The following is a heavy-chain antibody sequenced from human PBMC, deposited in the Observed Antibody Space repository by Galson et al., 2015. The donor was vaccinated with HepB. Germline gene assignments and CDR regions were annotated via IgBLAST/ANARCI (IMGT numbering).Heavy chain of an antibody. CDR3: ARVLVGLAGKWELPPYYFDY. V-gene: IGHV3-7*01. J-gene: IGHJ4*02. Sequence: SLRLSCAASGFTFSRYWMNWVRQAPGKGLEWVANIKQDGSEKYYVDSVKGRFTISRDNAKNSLYLQVNSLRAEDTAVYYCARVLVGLAGKWELPPYYFDYWGQGTLVTVSS. D-gene: IGHD1-26*01. CDR2: IKQDGSEK. CDR1: GFTFSRYW.